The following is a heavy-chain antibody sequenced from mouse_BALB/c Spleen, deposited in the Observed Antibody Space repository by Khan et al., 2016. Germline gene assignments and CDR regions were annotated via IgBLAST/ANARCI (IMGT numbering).Heavy chain of an antibody. CDR3: VRHYYGSSAYFDY. J-gene: IGHJ2*01. Sequence: EVQLVASGGGLVQPKGSLKLSFAASGFTFNTYAMNWVRQAPGKGLDWVARIRSKSNNYATYYAASVIDRFTISRDDSHTMLYLQMNHLKTKDTSMYYCVRHYYGSSAYFDYGGQDTTLTVSS. CDR2: IRSKSNNYAT. V-gene: IGHV10-1*02. D-gene: IGHD1-1*01. CDR1: GFTFNTYA.